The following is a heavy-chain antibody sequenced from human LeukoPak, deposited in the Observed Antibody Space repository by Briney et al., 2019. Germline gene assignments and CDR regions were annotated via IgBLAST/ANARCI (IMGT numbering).Heavy chain of an antibody. J-gene: IGHJ3*02. V-gene: IGHV4-59*01. CDR3: ARLTHLSAFDI. Sequence: PSETLSLTYTVSGGSISSYYWSWIRQPPGKGLEWIGYIYYSGSTNYNPSLKSRVTISVDTSKNQFSLKLSSVTAADTAVYYCARLTHLSAFDIWGQGTMVTVSS. CDR1: GGSISSYY. D-gene: IGHD1-14*01. CDR2: IYYSGST.